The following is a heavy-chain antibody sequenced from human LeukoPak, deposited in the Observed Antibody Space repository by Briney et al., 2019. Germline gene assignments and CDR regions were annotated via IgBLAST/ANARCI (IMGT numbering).Heavy chain of an antibody. CDR1: DYSISSGNY. J-gene: IGHJ4*02. CDR3: ARNDSSGYFDY. CDR2: VYHSGST. V-gene: IGHV4-38-2*01. Sequence: SETLSLTCAVSDYSISSGNYWGWIRQPPGKGLEWVGSVYHSGSTHYGPSLKSRVTIAVDTSKNQFSLKLSSVTAADTAVYYCARNDSSGYFDYWGQGTLVTVSS. D-gene: IGHD3-22*01.